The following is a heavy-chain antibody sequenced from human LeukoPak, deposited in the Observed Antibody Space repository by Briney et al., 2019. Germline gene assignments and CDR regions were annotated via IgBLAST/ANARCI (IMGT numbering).Heavy chain of an antibody. CDR1: GFAFNNNF. CDR2: IYVDGTT. J-gene: IGHJ4*02. D-gene: IGHD6-19*01. CDR3: ARESSVSRWYIY. Sequence: GESLRLSCAASGFAFNNNFMGWVRQPPGKGLEWVSGIYVDGTTYYANALKGRFTISRHNSENTLSLKMNSLGPEDTAIYYCARESSVSRWYIYWGQGTLVTVSS. V-gene: IGHV3-53*04.